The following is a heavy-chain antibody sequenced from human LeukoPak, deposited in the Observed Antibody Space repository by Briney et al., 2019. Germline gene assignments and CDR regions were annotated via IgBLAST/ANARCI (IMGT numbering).Heavy chain of an antibody. J-gene: IGHJ4*02. CDR3: ASMSGYYPSYYFDY. CDR1: GYTFISYG. Sequence: ASVKVSCKASGYTFISYGITWVRQAPGQGLEWLGWISAYNGNIDYAQKLQGRITLTTDTSTSTAYMEVRSLRSDDTAVYYCASMSGYYPSYYFDYWGQGTLVTVSS. V-gene: IGHV1-18*01. D-gene: IGHD3-3*01. CDR2: ISAYNGNI.